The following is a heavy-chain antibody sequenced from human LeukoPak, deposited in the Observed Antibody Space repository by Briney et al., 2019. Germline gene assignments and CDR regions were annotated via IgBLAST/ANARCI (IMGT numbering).Heavy chain of an antibody. CDR1: GGSISSTSYY. V-gene: IGHV4-39*07. Sequence: PSETLSLTCTVSGGSISSTSYYWGWIRQPPGKGLEWIGNMYYSGSTYYNPSPKSRVTISVGTSKNQFSLKLSSVTAADTAVYYCAGDTGYFDYWGQGTLSPSPQ. J-gene: IGHJ4*02. CDR3: AGDTGYFDY. D-gene: IGHD2-8*02. CDR2: MYYSGST.